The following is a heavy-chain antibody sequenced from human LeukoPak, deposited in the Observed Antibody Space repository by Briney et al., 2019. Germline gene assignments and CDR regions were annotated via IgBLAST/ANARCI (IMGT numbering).Heavy chain of an antibody. CDR1: GFTFSTYW. V-gene: IGHV3-23*01. CDR3: AKRTLGGLAFDY. Sequence: GSLRLPCAASGFTFSTYWMHWVRQAPGKGLEWVSAISGSGSGTYYADSVKGRFTISRDNSKNTLSLQMNSLRAEDTAVYYCAKRTLGGLAFDYWGQGTLVTVSS. J-gene: IGHJ4*02. D-gene: IGHD3/OR15-3a*01. CDR2: ISGSGSGT.